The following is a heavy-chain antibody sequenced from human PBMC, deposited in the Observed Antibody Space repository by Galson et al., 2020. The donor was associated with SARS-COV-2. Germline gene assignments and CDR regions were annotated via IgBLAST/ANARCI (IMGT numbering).Heavy chain of an antibody. CDR3: AKSGVGSQLRPLDS. D-gene: IGHD3-10*01. CDR2: VTSDGSDE. CDR1: GFNFSNYV. V-gene: IGHV3-30*02. Sequence: GESLKISCEVSGFNFSNYVMHWVRQAPGWGLEWVATVTSDGSDEFYTDYVKGRFAISRDTSKSTLYLQMNRLRAGDAGIYYCAKSGVGSQLRPLDSWGQGALVTVSS. J-gene: IGHJ4*02.